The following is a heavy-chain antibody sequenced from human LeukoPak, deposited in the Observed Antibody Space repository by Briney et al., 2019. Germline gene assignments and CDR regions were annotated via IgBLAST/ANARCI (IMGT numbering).Heavy chain of an antibody. D-gene: IGHD6-13*01. CDR2: IYYSGST. CDR3: ARDLAGYSSSWYEDY. CDR1: GGSISSYY. V-gene: IGHV4-59*12. J-gene: IGHJ4*02. Sequence: TSETLSLTCTVSGGSISSYYWSWIRQPPGKGLEWIGYIYYSGSTNYNPSLKSRVTISVDTSKNQFSLKLSSVTAADTAVYYCARDLAGYSSSWYEDYWGQGTLVTVSS.